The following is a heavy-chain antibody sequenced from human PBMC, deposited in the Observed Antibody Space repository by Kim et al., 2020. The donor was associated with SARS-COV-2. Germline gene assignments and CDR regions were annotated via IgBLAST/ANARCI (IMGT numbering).Heavy chain of an antibody. D-gene: IGHD3-22*01. CDR1: GFTFSKYW. J-gene: IGHJ4*02. CDR2: INSDGSSV. Sequence: GGSLRLSCAGSGFTFSKYWMHWVRQAPGKGLVWVSHINSDGSSVDYADSMKGRFTISRDNVKNTLKLQMNSLRADDTAVYYCTRGHPYDSSNSWGQGTLV. CDR3: TRGHPYDSSNS. V-gene: IGHV3-74*01.